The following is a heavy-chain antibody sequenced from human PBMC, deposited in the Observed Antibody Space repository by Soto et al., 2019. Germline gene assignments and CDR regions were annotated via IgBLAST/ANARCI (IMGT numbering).Heavy chain of an antibody. D-gene: IGHD5-18*01. CDR2: INPSGGST. J-gene: IGHJ6*02. Sequence: QVQLVQSGAEVKKPGASVKVSCKASGYTFTSYYMHWVRQAPGQGLEWMGIINPSGGSTSYAQKFQGRVTMTRDTSTSTVYMELSSLRSEDTAVYYCARDFVGAMGYYYGMDVWGQGTTVTVSS. V-gene: IGHV1-46*01. CDR3: ARDFVGAMGYYYGMDV. CDR1: GYTFTSYY.